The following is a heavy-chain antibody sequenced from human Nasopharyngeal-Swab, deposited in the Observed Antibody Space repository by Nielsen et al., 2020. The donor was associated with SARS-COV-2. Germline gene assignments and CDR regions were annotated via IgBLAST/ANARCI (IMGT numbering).Heavy chain of an antibody. CDR1: GYTFTSYY. Sequence: ASVKVSCKASGYTFTSYYMHLVRQAPGQGLEWMGIINPSGGSTSYAQKFQGRVTMTRDTSTSTVYMELSSLRSEDTAVYYCAREIVGADQQNNWFDPWGQGTLVTVSS. V-gene: IGHV1-46*01. CDR2: INPSGGST. CDR3: AREIVGADQQNNWFDP. D-gene: IGHD1-26*01. J-gene: IGHJ5*02.